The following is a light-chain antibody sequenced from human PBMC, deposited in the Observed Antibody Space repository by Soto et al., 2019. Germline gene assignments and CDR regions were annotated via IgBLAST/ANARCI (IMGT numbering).Light chain of an antibody. CDR1: QSLVNRDGNTY. J-gene: IGKJ1*01. V-gene: IGKV2-30*01. CDR2: KVS. Sequence: EVVMTQSPLSLPVTLGQPASISCRARQSLVNRDGNTYLNWFQQRPGQSPRRLLYKVSTRDSGVPDRFSGGGSGTDFTLKISRVEAEDVGVYYGMQGSHWPRTYGQGTKVEIK. CDR3: MQGSHWPRT.